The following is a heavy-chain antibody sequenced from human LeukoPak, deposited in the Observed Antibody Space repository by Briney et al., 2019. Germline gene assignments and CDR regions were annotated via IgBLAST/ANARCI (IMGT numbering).Heavy chain of an antibody. V-gene: IGHV1-18*01. D-gene: IGHD3-22*01. Sequence: ASVKVSCKASGYTFTSYGISRVRQAPGQGLEWMGWISAYNGNTNYAQKLQGRVTMTTDTSTSTAYMELRSLRSDDTAVYYCARVSGVFREYYYDSSGYYFPDNWGQGTLVTVSS. CDR3: ARVSGVFREYYYDSSGYYFPDN. J-gene: IGHJ4*02. CDR2: ISAYNGNT. CDR1: GYTFTSYG.